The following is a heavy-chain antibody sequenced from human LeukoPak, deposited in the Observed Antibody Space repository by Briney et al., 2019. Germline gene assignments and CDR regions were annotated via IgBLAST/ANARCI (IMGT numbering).Heavy chain of an antibody. CDR2: TSGSGGST. J-gene: IGHJ3*02. V-gene: IGHV3-23*01. CDR1: GFTFSSYG. Sequence: PGGSLRLSCAASGFTFSSYGMSWVRQAPGKGLEWVSATSGSGGSTYYADSVRGRFTISRDNSKNTLYLQMNSLRAEDTAVYYCARSGSGAFDIWGQGTMVTVSS. D-gene: IGHD3-10*01. CDR3: ARSGSGAFDI.